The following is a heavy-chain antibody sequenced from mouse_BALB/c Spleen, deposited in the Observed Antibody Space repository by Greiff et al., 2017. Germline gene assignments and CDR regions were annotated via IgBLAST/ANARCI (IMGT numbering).Heavy chain of an antibody. V-gene: IGHV5-4*02. CDR2: ISDSGSYT. CDR1: GFTFSDYY. Sequence: EVKLVESGGGLVKPGGSLKLSCAASGFTFSDYYMYWVRQTPEKRLEWVATISDSGSYTYYPDSVKGRFTISRDNAKNNLYLQMSSLKSEDTAMYYCSRDPWFAYWGQGTLVTVSA. CDR3: SRDPWFAY. J-gene: IGHJ3*01.